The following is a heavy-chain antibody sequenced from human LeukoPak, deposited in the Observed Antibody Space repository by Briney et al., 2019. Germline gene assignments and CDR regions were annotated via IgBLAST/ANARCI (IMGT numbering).Heavy chain of an antibody. Sequence: GGSLRLSCAASGFTFSSYFLTWVRQAPGKGLEWVANINQDGSEKQYVDSVKGRFTISRENAKNSLYLQMNSLRAEDTAVYYCARRHEASHFDYWGQGTLVTVSS. CDR3: ARRHEASHFDY. CDR1: GFTFSSYF. J-gene: IGHJ4*02. CDR2: INQDGSEK. V-gene: IGHV3-7*01.